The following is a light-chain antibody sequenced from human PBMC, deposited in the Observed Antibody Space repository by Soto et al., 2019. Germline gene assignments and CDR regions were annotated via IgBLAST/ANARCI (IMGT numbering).Light chain of an antibody. CDR1: QVINSR. V-gene: IGKV1D-16*01. J-gene: IGKJ4*01. Sequence: DIQMTQSPSSLSASVGDRVTITCRASQVINSRFGWYQQKPEKARKSLIYAASNLQSGGPSRYIGSGCGTYFNLTINHLQPEDFATYYDQQYDTYPLSFGGGTKVEIK. CDR3: QQYDTYPLS. CDR2: AAS.